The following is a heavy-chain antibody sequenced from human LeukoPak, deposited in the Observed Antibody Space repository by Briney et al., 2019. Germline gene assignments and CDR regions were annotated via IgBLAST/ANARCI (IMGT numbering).Heavy chain of an antibody. CDR2: ISSCSSYI. CDR1: GFTFSSYS. CDR3: TGSGSNYY. V-gene: IGHV3-21*01. J-gene: IGHJ4*02. Sequence: GGSLRLSCAASGFTFSSYSMNWVRQAPGQGLEWVSSISSCSSYIYYADSVKGRFTISRDNAKNSLYLQMNSLRAEGTAVYYCTGSGSNYYWGQGTLVTVSS. D-gene: IGHD3-10*01.